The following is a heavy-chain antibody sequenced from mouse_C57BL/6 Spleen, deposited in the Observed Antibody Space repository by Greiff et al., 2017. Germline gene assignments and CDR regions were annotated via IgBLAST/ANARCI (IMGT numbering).Heavy chain of an antibody. V-gene: IGHV1-61*01. CDR3: ARAGVYYGSSLYYFDY. CDR1: GYTFTSYW. CDR2: IYPSDSET. J-gene: IGHJ2*01. Sequence: VQLQQPGAELVRPGSSVKLSCKASGYTFTSYWMDWVKQRPGQGLEWIGNIYPSDSETHYNQKFKDKATLTVDKSSSTAYMQLSSLTSEDSAVYYCARAGVYYGSSLYYFDYWGQGTTLTVSS. D-gene: IGHD1-1*01.